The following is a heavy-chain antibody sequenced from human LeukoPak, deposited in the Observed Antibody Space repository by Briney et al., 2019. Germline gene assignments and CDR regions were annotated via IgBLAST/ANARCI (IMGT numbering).Heavy chain of an antibody. Sequence: PGGSLRLSCAASGFTFSSYAMSWVRQAPGRGLEWVSAISGSGGSTYYADSVKGRFTISRDNSKNTLYLHMNSLRADDTAVYYCAKDPVQRSSAGTPLDYWGQGTLVTVSS. CDR3: AKDPVQRSSAGTPLDY. V-gene: IGHV3-23*01. CDR1: GFTFSSYA. CDR2: ISGSGGST. J-gene: IGHJ4*02. D-gene: IGHD2-15*01.